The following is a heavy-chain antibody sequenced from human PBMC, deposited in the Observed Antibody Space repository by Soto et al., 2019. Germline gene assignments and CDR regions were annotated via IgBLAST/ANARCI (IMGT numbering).Heavy chain of an antibody. CDR1: GFTFSSYA. V-gene: IGHV3-23*01. CDR2: ITGNGIST. Sequence: EEQLLESGGGLVQPGGSLRLSCAASGFTFSSYAMSWVRQAPGKGLDWVSAITGNGISTYYADSVKGRFTISRDNSKNTLSLQMNSLRAEDTAVYYCAKQNSIFGVDSFCYGMDVWGQGTTVAVSS. CDR3: AKQNSIFGVDSFCYGMDV. J-gene: IGHJ6*02. D-gene: IGHD3-3*01.